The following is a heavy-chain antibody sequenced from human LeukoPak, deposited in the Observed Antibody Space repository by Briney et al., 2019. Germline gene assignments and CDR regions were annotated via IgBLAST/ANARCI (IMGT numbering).Heavy chain of an antibody. V-gene: IGHV3-23*01. CDR1: GFTSSSYA. CDR2: ISGSGGSI. CDR3: AKESPSFDY. J-gene: IGHJ4*02. Sequence: GGPLRLSCAAPGFTSSSYAMSWVRQAPGKGLEWVSTISGSGGSIYYADSVKGRFTISRDNSKNTLYLQMNSLRAEDTAVFYCAKESPSFDYWGQGTLVTVSS.